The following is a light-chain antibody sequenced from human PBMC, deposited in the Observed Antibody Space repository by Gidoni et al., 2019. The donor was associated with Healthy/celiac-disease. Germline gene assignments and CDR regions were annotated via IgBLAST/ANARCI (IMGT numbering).Light chain of an antibody. J-gene: IGLJ3*02. Sequence: QSVLTQPPSVSAAPRQRVTISCSGSSSNIGNNAVNWYQQLPGTSPKLLIYYDDLLPSGVSDRFSGSKSGTSASLAISGLQSEDEADYYCAAWDDSLNGPVFGGGIKLTVL. CDR2: YDD. CDR1: SSNIGNNA. V-gene: IGLV1-36*01. CDR3: AAWDDSLNGPV.